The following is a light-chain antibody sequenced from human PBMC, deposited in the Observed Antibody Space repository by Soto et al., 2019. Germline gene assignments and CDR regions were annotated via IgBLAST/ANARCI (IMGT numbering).Light chain of an antibody. V-gene: IGLV4-69*01. CDR1: SGHSNYV. CDR2: LNSDGSH. J-gene: IGLJ2*01. Sequence: QLVLTQSPSASASLGASVKLTCTLSSGHSNYVIAWHQQQPEKGPRYLMKLNSDGSHSKGDGIPDRFSGSSSGAERYLTISSLQSEDEADYYCQTWDTDIRVFGGGTKLTVL. CDR3: QTWDTDIRV.